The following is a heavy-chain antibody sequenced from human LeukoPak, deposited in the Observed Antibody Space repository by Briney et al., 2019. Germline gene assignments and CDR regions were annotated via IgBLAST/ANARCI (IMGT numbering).Heavy chain of an antibody. CDR2: IYYSGST. J-gene: IGHJ4*02. D-gene: IGHD3-16*02. V-gene: IGHV4-59*01. CDR1: GGSISSYY. Sequence: SETLSLTCTVSGGSISSYYWSWIRQPPGQGLEWIGYIYYSGSTNYNPSLKSRVAISVDTSKNQFSLKLSSVTAADTAVYYCARERTFGGVIVRRYYFDYWGQGTLVTVSS. CDR3: ARERTFGGVIVRRYYFDY.